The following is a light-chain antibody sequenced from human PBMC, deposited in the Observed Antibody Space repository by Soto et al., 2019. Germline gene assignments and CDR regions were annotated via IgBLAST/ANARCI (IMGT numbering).Light chain of an antibody. CDR1: QSVSSSY. V-gene: IGKV3-20*01. CDR2: AAS. Sequence: EIVLTQSPGTLSLSPGERGTLSCRASQSVSSSYLAWYQQKPGQTPRLLIYAASSRATGIPDRFSGSGSGTDFSLTISRLEPEDFAVYYCQQYGNSVYTFGQGTKLEIK. CDR3: QQYGNSVYT. J-gene: IGKJ2*01.